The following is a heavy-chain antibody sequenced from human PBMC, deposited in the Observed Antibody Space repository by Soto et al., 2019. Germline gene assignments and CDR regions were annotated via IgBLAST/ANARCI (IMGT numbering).Heavy chain of an antibody. D-gene: IGHD2-8*01. CDR1: GFTFSNYA. Sequence: PGGSRRLSCAASGFTFSNYAVSWVRQAPGKGLEWVSAIGVRDGSTYYADSVQGRFTISXXXSXXTXXLXXTXXTAXDAAVYYCAKDARVFFDGAGSHGALDYWGQGT. V-gene: IGHV3-23*01. J-gene: IGHJ4*02. CDR3: AKDARVFFDGAGSHGALDY. CDR2: IGVRDGST.